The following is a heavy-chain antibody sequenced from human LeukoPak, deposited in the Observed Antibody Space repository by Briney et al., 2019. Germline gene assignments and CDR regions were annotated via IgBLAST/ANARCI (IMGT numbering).Heavy chain of an antibody. V-gene: IGHV4-31*03. CDR3: ASLPIVVVTGY. CDR2: IFYSGST. CDR1: GGSISSGNHY. Sequence: PSETLSLTCTVSGGSISSGNHYWTWIRQLPGKGLEWIGYIFYSGSTYYNPSLKSRVTISVDTSNNQFSLKLNSVTAADTAVYYCASLPIVVVTGYWGQGTLVTVSS. J-gene: IGHJ4*02. D-gene: IGHD3-22*01.